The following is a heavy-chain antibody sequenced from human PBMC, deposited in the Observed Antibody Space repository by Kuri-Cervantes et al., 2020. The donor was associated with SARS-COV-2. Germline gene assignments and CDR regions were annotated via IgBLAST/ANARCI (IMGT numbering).Heavy chain of an antibody. D-gene: IGHD3-10*01. CDR1: GFTVSSNY. J-gene: IGHJ4*02. V-gene: IGHV3-23*01. Sequence: GESLKISCAASGFTVSSNYMSWVRQAPGKGLEWVSAITDDGGSTYHADSVKGRFTISRDNSKTTLFLQMNSLRAEDTAVYHCVKGSAASRPYYFDSWGQGTLVTVSS. CDR2: ITDDGGST. CDR3: VKGSAASRPYYFDS.